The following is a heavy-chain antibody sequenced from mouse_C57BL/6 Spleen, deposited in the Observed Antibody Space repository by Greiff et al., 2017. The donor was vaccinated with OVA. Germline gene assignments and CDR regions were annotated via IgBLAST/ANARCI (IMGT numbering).Heavy chain of an antibody. CDR1: GYTFTSYG. D-gene: IGHD1-1*01. Sequence: QVQLKESGAELARPGASVKLSCKASGYTFTSYGISWVKQRTGQGLEWIGEIYPRSGNTYYNEKFKGKATLTADKSSSTAYMELRSLTSEDSAVYFCARRDYYGSREDFDYWGQGTTLTVSS. CDR3: ARRDYYGSREDFDY. V-gene: IGHV1-81*01. J-gene: IGHJ2*01. CDR2: IYPRSGNT.